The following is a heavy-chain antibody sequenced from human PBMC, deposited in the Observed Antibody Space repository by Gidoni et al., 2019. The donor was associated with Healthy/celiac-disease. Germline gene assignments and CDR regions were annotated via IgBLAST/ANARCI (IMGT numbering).Heavy chain of an antibody. CDR1: GFTFSSYS. V-gene: IGHV3-21*01. J-gene: IGHJ4*02. D-gene: IGHD5-18*01. CDR2: ISSSGSTI. Sequence: EVQLVESGGGLVKPGGSLRLSCAASGFTFSSYSMNWVRQAPGKGLEWVSSISSSGSTIYYADSVKGRFTISRDNAKNSLYLQMNSLRAEDTAVYYCARDLQLWLPFDYWGQGTLVTVSS. CDR3: ARDLQLWLPFDY.